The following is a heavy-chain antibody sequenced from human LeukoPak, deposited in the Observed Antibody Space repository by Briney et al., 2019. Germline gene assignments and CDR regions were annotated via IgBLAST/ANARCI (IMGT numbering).Heavy chain of an antibody. D-gene: IGHD3-22*01. CDR3: ARGPGSSGGAYVGDY. CDR1: GFTFSNHW. V-gene: IGHV3-74*01. Sequence: GGSLRLSCVASGFTFSNHWMHWVRQDPGKGLVWVSRIDGGGSSTSYADSVKGRFSISRDNGENTLYLQMNSLRVEDTAVYYCARGPGSSGGAYVGDYWGHGTLVTVSS. CDR2: IDGGGSST. J-gene: IGHJ4*01.